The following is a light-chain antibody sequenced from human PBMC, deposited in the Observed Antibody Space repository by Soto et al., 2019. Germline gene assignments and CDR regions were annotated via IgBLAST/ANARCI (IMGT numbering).Light chain of an antibody. J-gene: IGKJ5*01. V-gene: IGKV3-20*01. CDR1: QSVISSY. Sequence: EIAVSLYPSTLSLSPGERATLSCRASQSVISSYLAWYPQTPGQAPRLLIFGASSRATGIPDRFSGSGSATDFTLTISRLEAEDFAVYCCQQYHRPPITFGQGRRLEIK. CDR2: GAS. CDR3: QQYHRPPIT.